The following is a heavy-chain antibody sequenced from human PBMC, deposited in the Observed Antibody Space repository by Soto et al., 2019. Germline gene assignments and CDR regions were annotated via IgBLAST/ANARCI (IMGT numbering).Heavy chain of an antibody. CDR3: ARDVDGYYDSSGYPYFDY. V-gene: IGHV1-18*01. J-gene: IGHJ4*02. CDR1: GYTFTSYG. D-gene: IGHD3-22*01. CDR2: ISAYNGNT. Sequence: GPSVKVSCKASGYTFTSYGISWVRQAPGQGLEWMGWISAYNGNTNYAQKLQGRVTMTTDTSTSTAYMELRSLRSDDTAVYYCARDVDGYYDSSGYPYFDYWGQGTLVTVSS.